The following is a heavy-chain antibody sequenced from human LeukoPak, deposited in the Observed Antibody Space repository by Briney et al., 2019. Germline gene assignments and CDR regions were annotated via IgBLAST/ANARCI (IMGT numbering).Heavy chain of an antibody. D-gene: IGHD5-24*01. CDR2: IIGTGDST. CDR1: GFTFRNLG. V-gene: IGHV3-23*01. CDR3: ASLYNDYGDY. Sequence: GGSLRLSCAASGFTFRNLGMSWVRQAPGKGLEWVSGIIGTGDSTLYADPVKGRFTISRDNSRNTLYLHMNSLRVDDTAVYYCASLYNDYGDYWGQGALVTVSS. J-gene: IGHJ4*02.